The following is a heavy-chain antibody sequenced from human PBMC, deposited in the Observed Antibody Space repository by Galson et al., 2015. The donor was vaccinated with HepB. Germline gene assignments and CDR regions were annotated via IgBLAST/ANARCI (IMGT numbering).Heavy chain of an antibody. CDR2: TYYRSKWYD. D-gene: IGHD2-21*01. Sequence: AISGDSVSSNSAAWNWIRQSPSRGLQWLGRTYYRSKWYDDYAVSVKSRIIIKPDTSKNQFSLQLNSVTPEDTAVYYCARDAALEGGGDGLDAFDMWGQGTMVTISS. CDR1: GDSVSSNSAA. V-gene: IGHV6-1*01. CDR3: ARDAALEGGGDGLDAFDM. J-gene: IGHJ3*02.